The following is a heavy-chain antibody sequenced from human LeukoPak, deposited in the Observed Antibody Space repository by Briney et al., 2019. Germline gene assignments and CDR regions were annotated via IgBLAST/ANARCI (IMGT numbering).Heavy chain of an antibody. CDR3: ARGTIVGTNFFDY. CDR1: GFTFRYAW. D-gene: IGHD1-26*01. V-gene: IGHV3-21*01. J-gene: IGHJ4*02. Sequence: GGSLRLSCAASGFTFRYAWMNWVRQAPGKGLEWVSSINSSGSYISYADSVRGRFTISRDNAKNSLYLQMNSLRAEDTAVYYCARGTIVGTNFFDYWGQGTLVTVSS. CDR2: INSSGSYI.